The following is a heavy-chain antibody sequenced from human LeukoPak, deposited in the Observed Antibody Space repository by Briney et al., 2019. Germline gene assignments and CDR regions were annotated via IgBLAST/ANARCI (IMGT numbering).Heavy chain of an antibody. CDR1: GGSISRGGYS. J-gene: IGHJ6*03. CDR3: ARGRQVTKKLYYYYYYMDV. D-gene: IGHD4-17*01. V-gene: IGHV4-30-4*07. CDR2: FYYSGST. Sequence: PSETLSLTCAVSGGSISRGGYSWSWIRQPPGKGLEWIGYFYYSGSTYYNPSLKSRVTISVDTSKNQFSLKLSSVTAADTAVYYCARGRQVTKKLYYYYYYMDVWGKGTTVTVSS.